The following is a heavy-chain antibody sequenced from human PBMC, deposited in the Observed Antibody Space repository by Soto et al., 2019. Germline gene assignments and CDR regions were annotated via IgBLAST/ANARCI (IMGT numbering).Heavy chain of an antibody. D-gene: IGHD3-3*01. V-gene: IGHV1-8*01. CDR2: MNPNSGNT. Sequence: QVQLVQSGAEVKKPGASVKVSCKASGYTFTSYDINWVRQATGQGLESMGWMNPNSGNTGYAQKFQGRVTMTSNTSISTAYMELSSLRSEDTAVYYCARAKTDYYDVWSGYYYYYYMAVWGKGTTVTVSS. CDR3: ARAKTDYYDVWSGYYYYYYMAV. CDR1: GYTFTSYD. J-gene: IGHJ6*03.